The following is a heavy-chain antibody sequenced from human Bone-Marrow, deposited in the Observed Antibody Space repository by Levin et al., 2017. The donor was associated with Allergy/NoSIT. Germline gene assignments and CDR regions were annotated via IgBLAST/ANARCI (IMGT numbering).Heavy chain of an antibody. D-gene: IGHD3-10*01. CDR1: GGSVSGGDFY. Sequence: HSQTLSLTCTVSGGSVSGGDFYWSWIRQPPGKGLEWIGYIYYSGGIHYNPSLNSRVTISLDTSKNQFSLTLTSVTAADTAVYFCARGASGSGSYDTWFDLWGPGTLITVSS. CDR3: ARGASGSGSYDTWFDL. CDR2: IYYSGGI. V-gene: IGHV4-30-4*01. J-gene: IGHJ5*02.